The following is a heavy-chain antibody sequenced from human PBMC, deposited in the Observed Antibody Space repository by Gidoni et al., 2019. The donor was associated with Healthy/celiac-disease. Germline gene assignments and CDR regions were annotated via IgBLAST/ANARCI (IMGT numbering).Heavy chain of an antibody. D-gene: IGHD3-22*01. CDR1: CYTFTSYG. CDR3: ARAGYYYDSSDKTYYFDY. CDR2: IRAYNGNT. J-gene: IGHJ4*02. Sequence: QVQLVQSGAEVKTPGHALTVSCKASCYTFTSYGISWVRQAPGQGLEWLGWIRAYNGNTNYAQKLQGRVTMTTDTSTSTAYMELRSLRSDDTAVYYWARAGYYYDSSDKTYYFDYWGQGTLVTVSS. V-gene: IGHV1-18*01.